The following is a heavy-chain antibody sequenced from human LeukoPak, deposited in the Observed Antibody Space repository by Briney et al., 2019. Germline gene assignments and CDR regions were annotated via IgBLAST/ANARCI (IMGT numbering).Heavy chain of an antibody. D-gene: IGHD2-15*01. CDR3: ARDLRYCSGGSCSDY. V-gene: IGHV3-30*02. Sequence: GGSLRLSCAASGFTFSTYGMHWVRQAPGKGLEWVAFIRSDESNQYYTDSVKGRFTISRDNSKNTLYLQMNSLRAEDTAVYYCARDLRYCSGGSCSDYWGQGTLVTVSS. CDR2: IRSDESNQ. J-gene: IGHJ4*02. CDR1: GFTFSTYG.